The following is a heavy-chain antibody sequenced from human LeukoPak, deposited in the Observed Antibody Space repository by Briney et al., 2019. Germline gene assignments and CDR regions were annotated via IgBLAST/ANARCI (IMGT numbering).Heavy chain of an antibody. D-gene: IGHD3-22*01. CDR1: GFTFSRYS. CDR3: ARDRRDSSGYYYDY. CDR2: ISGSSTYI. J-gene: IGHJ4*02. V-gene: IGHV3-21*01. Sequence: GGSLRLSCAASGFTFSRYSMNWVRQAPGKGLEWVSSISGSSTYIYYADSVKGRFTISRDNAKNPLYLQMNSLRAEDTAVYYCARDRRDSSGYYYDYWGQGTLVTVSS.